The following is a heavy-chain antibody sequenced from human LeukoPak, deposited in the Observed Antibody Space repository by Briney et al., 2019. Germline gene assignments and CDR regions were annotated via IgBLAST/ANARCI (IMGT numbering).Heavy chain of an antibody. CDR1: GFNFSSYW. CDR3: ARYSSSWHAIDY. V-gene: IGHV3-74*01. Sequence: LAGGSLRLSCAASGFNFSSYWMHWARQVPGKGLVWVSRVNSDGSSTSYADSVKGRFTISRDNAKNTLYLQMNSLRVEDTAVYYCARYSSSWHAIDYWGQGTLVTVSS. J-gene: IGHJ4*02. CDR2: VNSDGSST. D-gene: IGHD6-13*01.